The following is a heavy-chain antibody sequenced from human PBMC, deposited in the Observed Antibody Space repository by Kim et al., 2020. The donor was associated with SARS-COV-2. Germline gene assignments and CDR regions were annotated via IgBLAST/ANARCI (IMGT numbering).Heavy chain of an antibody. V-gene: IGHV4-30-4*01. Sequence: SESLSLTCTVSGGSISSGAYYWSWIRQPPGKGLEWIGYIYYSGSTYYNPSLKSRVTISVDTSKNQFSLKLSSVTAAATAVYYCARGCLWFRAYYCDYWA. J-gene: IGHJ4*01. CDR2: IYYSGST. CDR1: GGSISSGAYY. D-gene: IGHD3-10*01. CDR3: ARGCLWFRAYYCDY.